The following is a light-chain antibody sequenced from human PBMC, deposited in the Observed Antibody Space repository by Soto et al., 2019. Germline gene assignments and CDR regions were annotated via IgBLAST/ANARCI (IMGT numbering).Light chain of an antibody. V-gene: IGKV1-5*01. CDR2: DAS. CDR1: QSISSW. Sequence: DIQMTQSPSTLSGSVGDRVTITCRASQSISSWLAWYQQKPGKAPNLLIYDASSLERGVPSRFSGRGSGTEFTLTISSLQPDDFATYYCQQFKSSTWTFGQGTKVEIK. J-gene: IGKJ1*01. CDR3: QQFKSSTWT.